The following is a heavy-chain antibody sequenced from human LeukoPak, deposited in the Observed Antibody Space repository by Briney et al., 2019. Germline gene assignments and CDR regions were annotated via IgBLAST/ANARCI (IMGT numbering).Heavy chain of an antibody. J-gene: IGHJ4*02. D-gene: IGHD6-13*01. Sequence: AGGSLRLSCAASGFTFSSYAMSWVRQAPGKGLEWVSAISGSGGSTYYADSVKGRFTIPRHNSKNTLYLQMNSLRAEDTAVYYCAKSVAAAGLDYWGQGTLVTVSS. V-gene: IGHV3-23*01. CDR3: AKSVAAAGLDY. CDR1: GFTFSSYA. CDR2: ISGSGGST.